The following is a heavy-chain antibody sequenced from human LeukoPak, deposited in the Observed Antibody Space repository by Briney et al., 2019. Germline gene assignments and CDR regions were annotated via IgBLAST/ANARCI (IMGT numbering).Heavy chain of an antibody. D-gene: IGHD3-10*01. CDR2: IYYSGRT. CDR3: ARLKGSVDYMDV. Sequence: SETLSLTCTVSGGSISSFYWSWIRQPPGKGLEWIGSIYYSGRTYHNPSLKGRVTISVDTSKSHFSLKVNSVTAADTGVYYCARLKGSVDYMDVWGKGVTVIVSS. J-gene: IGHJ6*03. CDR1: GGSISSFY. V-gene: IGHV4-59*05.